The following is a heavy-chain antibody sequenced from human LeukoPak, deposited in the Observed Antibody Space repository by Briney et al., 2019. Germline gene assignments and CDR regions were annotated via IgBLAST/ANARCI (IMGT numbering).Heavy chain of an antibody. V-gene: IGHV4-4*07. CDR1: GGSISSYY. D-gene: IGHD3-10*01. J-gene: IGHJ6*02. Sequence: SETLSLTCTVSGGSISSYYWSWIRQPAGKGLEWIGRIYTSGSTNYNPSLKSRVTMSVDTSKNQFSLKLSSVTAADTAVYYCARVGTMVRGVIQAKPRYYYYYGMDVWGQGTTVTVSS. CDR3: ARVGTMVRGVIQAKPRYYYYYGMDV. CDR2: IYTSGST.